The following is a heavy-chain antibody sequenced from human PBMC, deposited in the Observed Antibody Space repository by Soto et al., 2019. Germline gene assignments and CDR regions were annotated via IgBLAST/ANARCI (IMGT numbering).Heavy chain of an antibody. CDR2: INGGDGPT. D-gene: IGHD6-13*01. V-gene: IGHV3-23*01. Sequence: GSLRLSSAAPRLTFCRHTMSWVRQGPGKGLEWVSGINGGDGPTYYADSVKGRFTISRDNSQNTLYPQMNSLRAGDTAIYYCAKDFTAYLSSWFHLWGQGTLVTVSS. CDR1: RLTFCRHT. J-gene: IGHJ5*02. CDR3: AKDFTAYLSSWFHL.